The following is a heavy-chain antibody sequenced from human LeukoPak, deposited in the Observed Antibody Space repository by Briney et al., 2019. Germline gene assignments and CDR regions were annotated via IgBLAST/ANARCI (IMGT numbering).Heavy chain of an antibody. CDR1: GGSISSYY. D-gene: IGHD6-19*01. CDR3: ARAWQWLPLDS. Sequence: SETLSLTCTVSGGSISSYYWSWIRQPAGKGLEWIGRIHTGGSTNYNPSLKSRVTMSVDTSKNQFSLKVTSVTAADTAVYYCARAWQWLPLDSWGQGTLVTVSS. J-gene: IGHJ4*02. V-gene: IGHV4-4*07. CDR2: IHTGGST.